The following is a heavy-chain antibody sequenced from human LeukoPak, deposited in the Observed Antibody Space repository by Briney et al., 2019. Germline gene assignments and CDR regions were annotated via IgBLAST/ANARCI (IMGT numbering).Heavy chain of an antibody. J-gene: IGHJ4*02. CDR1: GYTFTRYY. V-gene: IGHV1-46*01. CDR2: INPSGGST. CDR3: ARDTGSGNYYYDY. Sequence: ASMKVSCKASGYTFTRYYMHWVRQAPGQGLEWMGRINPSGGSTSYAQKFQGRVTMTGDTPTSTGYMELSSLRSEDTAVYYCARDTGSGNYYYDYWGQGTLVTVSS. D-gene: IGHD3-10*01.